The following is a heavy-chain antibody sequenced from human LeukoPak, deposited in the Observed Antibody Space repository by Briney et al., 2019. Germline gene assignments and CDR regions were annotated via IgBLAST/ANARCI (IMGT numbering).Heavy chain of an antibody. J-gene: IGHJ5*02. CDR3: ARGGDSSGYEGRFDP. V-gene: IGHV4-34*01. D-gene: IGHD3-22*01. CDR1: GGSFSGYY. Sequence: SETLSLTCAVYGGSFSGYYWSWIRQPPGKGLERIGEINHSGSTNYNPSLKSRVTISLDTSKNQFSLKLTSVTAADTAVYYCARGGDSSGYEGRFDPWGQGTLVTVSS. CDR2: INHSGST.